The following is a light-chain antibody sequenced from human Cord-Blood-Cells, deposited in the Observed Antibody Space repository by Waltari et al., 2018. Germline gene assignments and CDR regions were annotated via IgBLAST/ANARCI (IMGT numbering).Light chain of an antibody. V-gene: IGKV1-5*01. CDR3: QKYNRYWT. Sequence: IQLTQSPPPLSASVGDRVTITCRASQSISSWLAWYQQKPRKSPKLLIYDASSLESGVPSRFSGSGSGTEFTLTIISLQADDIATYYCQKYNRYWTFGQGTKVEIK. J-gene: IGKJ1*01. CDR1: QSISSW. CDR2: DAS.